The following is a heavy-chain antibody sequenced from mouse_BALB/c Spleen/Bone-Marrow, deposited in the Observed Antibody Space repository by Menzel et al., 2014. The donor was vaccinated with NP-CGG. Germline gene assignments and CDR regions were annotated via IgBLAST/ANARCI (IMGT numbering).Heavy chain of an antibody. CDR3: ARDYGSSHFDH. D-gene: IGHD1-1*01. J-gene: IGHJ2*01. Sequence: QVKLQKSGPGLVGPGASVKISCRGSGYKFTDYAMHWVKKSHEKSLEWIGVIITYSGDANSNQKFKGKATMTVDTSSSTAYMELARLTSEASAIYYCARDYGSSHFDHWGQGSTLTVSS. CDR2: IITYSGDA. CDR1: GYKFTDYA. V-gene: IGHV1-67*01.